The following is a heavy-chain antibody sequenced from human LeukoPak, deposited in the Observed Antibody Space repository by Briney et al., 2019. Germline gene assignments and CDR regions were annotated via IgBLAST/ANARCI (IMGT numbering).Heavy chain of an antibody. D-gene: IGHD3-10*01. CDR1: GGSISSSTNW. V-gene: IGHV4-4*02. J-gene: IGHJ4*02. Sequence: KSSETLSLTCAVSGGSISSSTNWWSWVRQPPGKGLEWIGEIYHSGGTNYNPSLKSRITISVDKSKTQFSLNLSSVTAADTAVYYCASLPWGVRGVIIQDFDYWGQGTLVTVSS. CDR3: ASLPWGVRGVIIQDFDY. CDR2: IYHSGGT.